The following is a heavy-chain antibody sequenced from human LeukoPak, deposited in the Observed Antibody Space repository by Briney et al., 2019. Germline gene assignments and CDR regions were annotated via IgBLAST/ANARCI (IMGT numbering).Heavy chain of an antibody. CDR2: ISGSGGST. Sequence: GGSLRLSCAASGFTISSYAMSWVRQAPGKGLEWVSAISGSGGSTFYADSVKGRFTISRDNSKNTLYLQMNSLRAEDTAVYYCAKPVRGSNRPYYFDYWGQGTLVTVSS. V-gene: IGHV3-23*01. D-gene: IGHD1-26*01. CDR3: AKPVRGSNRPYYFDY. CDR1: GFTISSYA. J-gene: IGHJ4*02.